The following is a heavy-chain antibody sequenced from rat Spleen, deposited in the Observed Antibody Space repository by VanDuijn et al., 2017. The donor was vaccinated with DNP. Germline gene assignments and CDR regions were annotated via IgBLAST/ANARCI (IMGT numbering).Heavy chain of an antibody. Sequence: SWVRQPPGKGLEWIAAISSGGSTSYNSALKSRLSISRDTSKSQVFLKMNSLQTEDTAIYFCTRAYYTSPYWYFDFWGPGTMVTVSS. CDR3: TRAYYTSPYWYFDF. D-gene: IGHD1-2*01. V-gene: IGHV2-6*01. CDR2: ISSGGST. J-gene: IGHJ1*01.